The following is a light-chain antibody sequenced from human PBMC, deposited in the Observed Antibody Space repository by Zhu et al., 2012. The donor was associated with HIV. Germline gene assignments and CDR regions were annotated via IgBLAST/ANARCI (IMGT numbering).Light chain of an antibody. Sequence: EIVLTQSPATLSLSPGDRATLSCRASQSVTNDYLAWYQQKPGQAPRLLIYGASSRATGIPDRFSGSGSGTDFILTISRVEPEDFAVYYCHQYLSSPETFGQGTKVEIK. CDR2: GAS. J-gene: IGKJ1*01. CDR3: HQYLSSPET. V-gene: IGKV3-20*01. CDR1: QSVTNDY.